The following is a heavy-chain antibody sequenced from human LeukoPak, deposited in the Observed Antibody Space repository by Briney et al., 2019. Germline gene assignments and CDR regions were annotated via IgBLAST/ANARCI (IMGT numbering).Heavy chain of an antibody. D-gene: IGHD4/OR15-4a*01. J-gene: IGHJ4*02. Sequence: GGSLRLSCAASGFTFSHYYMTWVRQASGKGLEWVSSISGSSGYIFYADSVKGRFTISRDNAKNSLYLQMNSLRAEDTAVYYCAKGLARFGYGALLDYWGQGTLVTVSS. V-gene: IGHV3-21*06. CDR1: GFTFSHYY. CDR2: ISGSSGYI. CDR3: AKGLARFGYGALLDY.